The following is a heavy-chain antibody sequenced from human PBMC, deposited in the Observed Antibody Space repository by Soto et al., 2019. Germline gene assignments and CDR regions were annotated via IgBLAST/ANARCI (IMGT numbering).Heavy chain of an antibody. D-gene: IGHD3-9*01. CDR2: IYYSGTT. V-gene: IGHV4-31*02. CDR3: ARDRRADTIIPKVSWFFDL. CDR1: GGSISSGDYY. J-gene: IGHJ2*01. Sequence: LCGGSISSGDYYWSWIRQHPGKGLEWIGYIYYSGTTHYNPSLKSRVIISADTSKNQFSLKLSSVTAADTAVYYCARDRRADTIIPKVSWFFDLWGRGTLVTVSS.